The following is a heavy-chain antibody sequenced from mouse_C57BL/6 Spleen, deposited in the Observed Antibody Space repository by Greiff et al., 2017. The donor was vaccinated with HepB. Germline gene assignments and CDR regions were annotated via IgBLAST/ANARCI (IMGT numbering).Heavy chain of an antibody. CDR1: GYSITSGYY. J-gene: IGHJ4*01. Sequence: EVQRVESGPGLVKPSQSLSLTCSVTGYSITSGYYWNWIRQFPGNKLEWMGYISYDGSNNYNPSLKNRISITRDTSKNQFFLKLNSVTTEDTATYYCAREALRGYAMDYWGQGTSVTVSS. V-gene: IGHV3-6*01. CDR3: AREALRGYAMDY. CDR2: ISYDGSN.